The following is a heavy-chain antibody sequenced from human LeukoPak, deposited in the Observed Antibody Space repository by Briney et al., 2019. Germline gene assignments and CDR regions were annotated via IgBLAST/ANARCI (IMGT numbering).Heavy chain of an antibody. CDR1: GFSFSDYS. CDR2: ISTRSSTT. D-gene: IGHD1/OR15-1a*01. V-gene: IGHV3-48*02. CDR3: AREPTIPLEQRDYYYNGMDV. Sequence: PGGSLRLSCAASGFSFSDYSMHWVRQTPGKGLEWVSHISTRSSTTYYADSVKGRFTISRDNAKNSLYLQMNSLRDEDTAVYYCAREPTIPLEQRDYYYNGMDVWGQGTTVIVSS. J-gene: IGHJ6*02.